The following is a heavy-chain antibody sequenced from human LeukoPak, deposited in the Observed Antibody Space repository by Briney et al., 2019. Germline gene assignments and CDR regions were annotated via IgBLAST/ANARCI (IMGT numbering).Heavy chain of an antibody. CDR1: GFNFSKTD. Sequence: GGSLRLSCVASGFNFSKTDMHWVRQPTGKSLEWVSGIGSAGDTNYPGSVKGRFTISREIGKNSLYLQINGLRAEDTAVYYCARALGTVTFGGVIANYYYYGMDVWGQGTTVTVSS. CDR2: IGSAGDT. D-gene: IGHD3-16*02. CDR3: ARALGTVTFGGVIANYYYYGMDV. V-gene: IGHV3-13*01. J-gene: IGHJ6*02.